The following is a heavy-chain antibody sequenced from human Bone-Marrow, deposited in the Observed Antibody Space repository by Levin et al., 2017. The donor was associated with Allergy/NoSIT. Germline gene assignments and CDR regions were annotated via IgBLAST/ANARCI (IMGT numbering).Heavy chain of an antibody. D-gene: IGHD2-15*01. CDR2: ISYDGSNK. V-gene: IGHV3-30*04. CDR1: GFTFSSYA. Sequence: GGSLRLSCAASGFTFSSYAMHWVRQAPGKGLEWVAVISYDGSNKYYADSVKGRFTISRDNSKNTLYLQMNSLRAEDTAVYYCARDGAGYCSGGSCYSYNWFDPWGQGTLVTVSS. J-gene: IGHJ5*02. CDR3: ARDGAGYCSGGSCYSYNWFDP.